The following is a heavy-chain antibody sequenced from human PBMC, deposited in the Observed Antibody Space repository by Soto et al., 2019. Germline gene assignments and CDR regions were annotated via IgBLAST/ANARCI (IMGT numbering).Heavy chain of an antibody. CDR3: AKGALPVAGTYYFDY. CDR2: ISGSGGST. V-gene: IGHV3-23*01. Sequence: EVQLLESGGGLVQPGGSLRLSCAASGLTFSSYAMSWVRQAPGKGLEWVSAISGSGGSTYYADSVKGRFTISRDNYKNTLYVQMNSLRAEDTAVYYCAKGALPVAGTYYFDYWGQGTLVTVSS. D-gene: IGHD6-19*01. J-gene: IGHJ4*02. CDR1: GLTFSSYA.